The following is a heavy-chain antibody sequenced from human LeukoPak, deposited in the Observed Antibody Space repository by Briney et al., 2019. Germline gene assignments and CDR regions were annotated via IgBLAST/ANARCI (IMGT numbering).Heavy chain of an antibody. D-gene: IGHD3-10*01. CDR1: GGTFSSYG. CDR2: IIPLFGTT. CDR3: ARTHSYGSGSYYWSGLYFDH. V-gene: IGHV1-69*05. Sequence: GASVKVSCKASGGTFSSYGINWVRQAPGQGLEWMGGIIPLFGTTNYAQKFQGRVTITTDESTSTVYMDLSSLRSEDTALYYCARTHSYGSGSYYWSGLYFDHWGQGTLATVSS. J-gene: IGHJ4*02.